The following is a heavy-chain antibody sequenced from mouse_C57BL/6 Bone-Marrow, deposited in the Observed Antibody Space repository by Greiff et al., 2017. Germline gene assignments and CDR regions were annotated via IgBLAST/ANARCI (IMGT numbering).Heavy chain of an antibody. J-gene: IGHJ1*03. D-gene: IGHD4-1*01. V-gene: IGHV1-54*01. Sequence: VQLQQSGAELVRPGTSVKVSCKASGYAFTNYLIEWVKQRPGQGLEWIGVINPGSGGTNYNEKFKGKATLTADKSSSTAYMQLSSLTSEDSAVDFCALTGHWYFDVWGTGTTVTVSS. CDR1: GYAFTNYL. CDR3: ALTGHWYFDV. CDR2: INPGSGGT.